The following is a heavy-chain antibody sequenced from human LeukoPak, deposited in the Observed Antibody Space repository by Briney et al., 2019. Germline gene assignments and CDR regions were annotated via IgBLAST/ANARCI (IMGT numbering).Heavy chain of an antibody. V-gene: IGHV3-21*01. J-gene: IGHJ3*02. D-gene: IGHD2-15*01. CDR2: ISSSSSYI. CDR3: ARDGQVASHPGHDFDI. Sequence: GGSLRLSCAASGFTFSSYSMNWVRQAPGKGLEWVSSISSSSSYIYYADSVKGRFTISRDNAKNSLYLQMNSLRAEDTAVYYCARDGQVASHPGHDFDIWGQGTMVTVSS. CDR1: GFTFSSYS.